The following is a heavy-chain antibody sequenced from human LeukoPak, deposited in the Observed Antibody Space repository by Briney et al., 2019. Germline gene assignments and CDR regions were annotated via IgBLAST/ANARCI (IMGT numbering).Heavy chain of an antibody. CDR1: GGTFTTYA. J-gene: IGHJ4*02. CDR3: ARPTNWNDWWFDY. V-gene: IGHV1-69*04. CDR2: IIPILGIT. D-gene: IGHD1-1*01. Sequence: GSSVKVSCKASGGTFTTYAISWVRQAPGQGLEWMGRIIPILGITDYAQNFQGRVTITADKSTTTAYMELTSLRSEDTAVYYCARPTNWNDWWFDYWGQGTLVTVSS.